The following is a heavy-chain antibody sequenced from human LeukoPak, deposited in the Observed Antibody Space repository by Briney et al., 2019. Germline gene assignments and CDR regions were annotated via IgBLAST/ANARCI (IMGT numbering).Heavy chain of an antibody. CDR3: ATSRTIFGVVRSFDP. CDR1: GGTFSSYT. J-gene: IGHJ5*02. D-gene: IGHD3-3*01. CDR2: IIPILGIA. V-gene: IGHV1-69*02. Sequence: ASVKVSCKASGGTFSSYTISWVRQAPGQGLEWMGRIIPILGIANYAQKFQGRVTITADKSTSTAYMELSSLRSEDTAVYYCATSRTIFGVVRSFDPWGQGTLVTVPS.